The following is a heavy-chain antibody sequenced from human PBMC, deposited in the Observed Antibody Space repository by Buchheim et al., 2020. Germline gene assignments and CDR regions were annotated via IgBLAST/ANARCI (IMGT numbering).Heavy chain of an antibody. CDR3: AKVPLIAVAGIRAMYYFDY. CDR2: ISGSGGST. D-gene: IGHD6-19*01. J-gene: IGHJ4*02. CDR1: GFTFSSYA. V-gene: IGHV3-23*01. Sequence: EVQLLESGGGLVQPGGSLRLSCAASGFTFSSYAMSWVRQAPGKGLEWVSAISGSGGSTYYADSVKGRFTISRDNSKNTLYLQMNSLRAEDTAVYYCAKVPLIAVAGIRAMYYFDYWGQGTL.